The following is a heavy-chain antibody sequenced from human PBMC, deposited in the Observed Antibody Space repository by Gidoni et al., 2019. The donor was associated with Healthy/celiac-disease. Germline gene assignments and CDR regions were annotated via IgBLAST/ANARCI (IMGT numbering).Heavy chain of an antibody. J-gene: IGHJ4*02. CDR1: GGSISNYY. CDR2: IYYSGST. D-gene: IGHD4-4*01. V-gene: IGHV4-59*01. Sequence: QVQLQESGPGLVKPSETLSLTCTVSGGSISNYYWRWIRQPPGKGLEWIGYIYYSGSTNYNPSLKSRVTISVDTSKNQFSLKLSSVTAADTAVYYCARSTGKEEVDYWGQGTLVTVSS. CDR3: ARSTGKEEVDY.